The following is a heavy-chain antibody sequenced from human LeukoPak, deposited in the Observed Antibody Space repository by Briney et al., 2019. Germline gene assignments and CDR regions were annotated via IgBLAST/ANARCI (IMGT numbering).Heavy chain of an antibody. J-gene: IGHJ4*02. CDR1: GFTFSSYA. V-gene: IGHV3-23*01. CDR2: ISGSGGST. D-gene: IGHD1-14*01. Sequence: GGSLRLSCAASGFTFSSYAMSWVRQAPGKGLEWVSAISGSGGSTYYADSVKGRFTISRDNSKNTLYLQMNILRAEDTAVYYCAKGGAYGTGCYFDYWGQGTLVTVSS. CDR3: AKGGAYGTGCYFDY.